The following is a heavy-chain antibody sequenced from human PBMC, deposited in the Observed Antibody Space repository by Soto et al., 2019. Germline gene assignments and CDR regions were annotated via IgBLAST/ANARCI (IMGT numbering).Heavy chain of an antibody. CDR1: GFTFSSYA. Sequence: GGSLRLSCAASGFTFSSYAMHWVRQAPGKGLEWVAVISYDGSNKYYADSVKGRFTISRDNSKNTLYLQMNSLRAEDTAVYYCASYDFWSGYYRTAAYFDYWGQGTLVTVSS. CDR2: ISYDGSNK. J-gene: IGHJ4*02. CDR3: ASYDFWSGYYRTAAYFDY. D-gene: IGHD3-3*01. V-gene: IGHV3-30-3*01.